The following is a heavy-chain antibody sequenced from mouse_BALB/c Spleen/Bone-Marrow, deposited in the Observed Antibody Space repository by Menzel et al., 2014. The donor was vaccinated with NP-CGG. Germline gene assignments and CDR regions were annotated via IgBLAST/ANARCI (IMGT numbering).Heavy chain of an antibody. CDR1: GFTFSSYA. D-gene: IGHD3-1*01. CDR2: ISSGGSYT. Sequence: EVKLQESGGGLVKPGGSLKLSCAASGFTFSSYAMSWVRQSPEKRLEWVAEISSGGSYTYYPDTVTGRFTISRDNAKNTLYLEMSSLRSEDTAMYYCARDSSGYFDHWGQGTTLTVSS. CDR3: ARDSSGYFDH. J-gene: IGHJ2*01. V-gene: IGHV5-9-4*01.